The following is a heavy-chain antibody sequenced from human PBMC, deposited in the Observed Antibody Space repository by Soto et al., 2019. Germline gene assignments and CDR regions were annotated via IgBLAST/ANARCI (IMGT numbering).Heavy chain of an antibody. D-gene: IGHD6-6*01. Sequence: GGSLRLSCAASGFTFSSYGMHWVRQAPGKGLEWVAVISYDGSNKYYADSVKGRFTISRDNSKNTLYLQMNSLRAEDTAVYYCAKDRWYSSSSRGYYYYGMDVWGQGTTVTVSS. CDR3: AKDRWYSSSSRGYYYYGMDV. V-gene: IGHV3-30*18. CDR1: GFTFSSYG. J-gene: IGHJ6*02. CDR2: ISYDGSNK.